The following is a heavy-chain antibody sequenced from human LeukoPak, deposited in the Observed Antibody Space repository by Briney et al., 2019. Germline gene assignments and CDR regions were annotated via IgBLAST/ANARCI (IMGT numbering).Heavy chain of an antibody. CDR3: AREAPYYGDYVQGVWA. V-gene: IGHV3-7*01. CDR2: IKQDGSEK. D-gene: IGHD4-17*01. J-gene: IGHJ4*02. Sequence: GGSLRLSCAASGFTFSSYWMSWVRQAPGKGLEWVANIKQDGSEKYYVDSVKGRFTISRDNAKNSLYLQMNSLRAEDTAVYYCAREAPYYGDYVQGVWAWGQGTLVTVSS. CDR1: GFTFSSYW.